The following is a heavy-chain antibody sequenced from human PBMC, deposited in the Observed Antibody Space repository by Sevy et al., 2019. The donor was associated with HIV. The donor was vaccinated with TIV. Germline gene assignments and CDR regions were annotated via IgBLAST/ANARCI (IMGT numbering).Heavy chain of an antibody. D-gene: IGHD5-12*01. CDR1: GFTFSSYA. V-gene: IGHV3-30-3*01. CDR3: ARGERIEMATIQRGMDV. J-gene: IGHJ6*02. CDR2: ISYDGSNK. Sequence: GGSLRLSCAASGFTFSSYAMHWVRQAPGKGLEWVAVISYDGSNKYYADSVKGRFTISRDNSKNTLYLQMNSLRAEDTAVYYCARGERIEMATIQRGMDVWGQWTTVTVSS.